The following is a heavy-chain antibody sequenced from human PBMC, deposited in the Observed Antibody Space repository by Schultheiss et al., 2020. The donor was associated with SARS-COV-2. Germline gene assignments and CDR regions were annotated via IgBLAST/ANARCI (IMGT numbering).Heavy chain of an antibody. V-gene: IGHV4-59*12. CDR1: GASFSGYY. D-gene: IGHD6-19*01. Sequence: SETLSLTCAVYGASFSGYYWSWIRQPPGKGLEWIGYIYYSGSTNYNPSLKSRVTISVDTSKNQFSLKLSSVTAADTAVYYCARPSSGWYGVRLGMDVWGQGTTVTVSS. CDR3: ARPSSGWYGVRLGMDV. J-gene: IGHJ6*02. CDR2: IYYSGST.